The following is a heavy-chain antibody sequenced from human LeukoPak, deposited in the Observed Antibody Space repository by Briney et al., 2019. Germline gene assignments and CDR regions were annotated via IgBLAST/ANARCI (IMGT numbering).Heavy chain of an antibody. CDR1: GFTFSSYT. Sequence: GGSLRLSCAASGFTFSSYTMHWIRQAPGKGLEWVSSISGSNSYIFYADSVKGRFTVSRDNARNSLYLQMNSLRVEDTAVYYCARGIVPNSPRYFDYWGQGTLVTVSS. D-gene: IGHD4-23*01. J-gene: IGHJ4*02. CDR3: ARGIVPNSPRYFDY. CDR2: ISGSNSYI. V-gene: IGHV3-21*01.